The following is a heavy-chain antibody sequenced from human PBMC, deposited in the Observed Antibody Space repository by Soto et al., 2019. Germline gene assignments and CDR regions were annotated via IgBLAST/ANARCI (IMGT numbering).Heavy chain of an antibody. CDR3: AKVSSGWYFAY. J-gene: IGHJ4*02. D-gene: IGHD6-19*01. V-gene: IGHV3-23*01. CDR1: GFTCRSYS. Sequence: GGSLRLSYAASGFTCRSYSMSWVRQAPGKGLEWVSYISSSSSSTYYADSVKGRFTISRDNSKNTLYLQMNSLRAEDTAVYYCAKVSSGWYFAYWGQGTLVTVSS. CDR2: ISSSSSST.